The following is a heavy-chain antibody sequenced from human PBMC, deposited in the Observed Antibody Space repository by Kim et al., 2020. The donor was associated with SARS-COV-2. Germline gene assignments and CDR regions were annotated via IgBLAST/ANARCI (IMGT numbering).Heavy chain of an antibody. CDR2: ISSSSSYI. V-gene: IGHV3-21*01. Sequence: GGSLRLSCAASGFTFSSYSMNWVRQAPGKGLEWVSSISSSSSYIYYADSVKGRFTISRDNAKNSLYLQMNSLRAEDTAVYYCARDGYYWGSFRYFDYWGQGTLVTVSS. CDR1: GFTFSSYS. D-gene: IGHD3-22*01. J-gene: IGHJ4*02. CDR3: ARDGYYWGSFRYFDY.